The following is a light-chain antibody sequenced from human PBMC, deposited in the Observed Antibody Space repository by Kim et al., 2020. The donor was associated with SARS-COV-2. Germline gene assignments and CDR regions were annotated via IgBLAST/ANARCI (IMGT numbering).Light chain of an antibody. CDR2: SAS. V-gene: IGKV1-6*01. CDR1: QAIRND. Sequence: AIQLTQSPSSLSASVGDRVTITCRASQAIRNDLGWYQQKPGKAPNLLIYSASTLQSGVPSRFSGSGSGTDFTLTISSLQPEDFATYYCLKDYNDPLTFGGGTKVDIK. J-gene: IGKJ4*01. CDR3: LKDYNDPLT.